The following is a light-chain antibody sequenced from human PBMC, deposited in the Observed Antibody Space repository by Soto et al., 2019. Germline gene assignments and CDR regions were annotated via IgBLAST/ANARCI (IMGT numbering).Light chain of an antibody. CDR3: EQYDSYPLT. J-gene: IGKJ4*01. V-gene: IGKV1-5*03. Sequence: DIQMTQSPLTLSASVGDRVTITCRASQNISSWLAWCQQKPGKAPKVLMYNASTFESGVPSRLSGSKSGTEFTLTISSLQPDDFETYYCEQYDSYPLTFGGRTKMEI. CDR2: NAS. CDR1: QNISSW.